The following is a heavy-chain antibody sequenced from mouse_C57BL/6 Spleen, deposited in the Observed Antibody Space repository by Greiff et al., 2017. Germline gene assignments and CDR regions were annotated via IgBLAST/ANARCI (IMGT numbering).Heavy chain of an antibody. Sequence: VQLKESGAELVKPGASVKLSCTASGFNIKDYYMHWVKQRTEQGLEWIGRIDPEDGETKYAPKFPGKATITADSYCNTAYLQRSSLTSEDTAVYYCSSTGYGNYPYYIDYWGQGTTLTVSS. CDR1: GFNIKDYY. CDR2: IDPEDGET. V-gene: IGHV14-2*01. CDR3: SSTGYGNYPYYIDY. J-gene: IGHJ2*01. D-gene: IGHD2-10*02.